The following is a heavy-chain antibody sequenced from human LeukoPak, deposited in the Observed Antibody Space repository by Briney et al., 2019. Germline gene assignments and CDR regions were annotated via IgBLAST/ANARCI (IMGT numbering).Heavy chain of an antibody. D-gene: IGHD2-15*01. CDR3: AKGSGSSCYSPCDY. Sequence: GGSLRLSCAASGLTFRSYAMSWVRQAPGKGLEWVSVICANDGNTYYADAVKGRFTISRDNSKDTLYLQMDSLRAEDTAVYYCAKGSGSSCYSPCDYWGQGILVTVSS. CDR1: GLTFRSYA. CDR2: ICANDGNT. J-gene: IGHJ4*02. V-gene: IGHV3-23*01.